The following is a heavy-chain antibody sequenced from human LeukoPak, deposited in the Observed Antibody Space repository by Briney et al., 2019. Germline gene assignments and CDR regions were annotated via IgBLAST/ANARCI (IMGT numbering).Heavy chain of an antibody. Sequence: GGSLRLSCAASGFTFSSYWMHWVRQAPGKGLVWVSRINSDGSSTSYADSVKGRFTISRDNAKNTLYLQMNSLRAEDTAVYYCARDPAYSGHDRYNWFDPWGQGTLVTVSS. D-gene: IGHD5-12*01. V-gene: IGHV3-74*01. CDR1: GFTFSSYW. CDR2: INSDGSST. J-gene: IGHJ5*02. CDR3: ARDPAYSGHDRYNWFDP.